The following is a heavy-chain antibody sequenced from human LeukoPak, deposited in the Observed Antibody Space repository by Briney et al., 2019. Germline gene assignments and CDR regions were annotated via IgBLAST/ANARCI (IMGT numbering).Heavy chain of an antibody. CDR3: AHSQNFPLVAGPLEY. J-gene: IGHJ4*02. D-gene: IGHD3-3*01. V-gene: IGHV2-5*02. CDR2: IYWDDDK. CDR1: GFSFSTTGVG. Sequence: SGPTLVKPTQTLTLTCSFSGFSFSTTGVGVGWIRQPPGKALDWLALIYWDDDKYYNPSMKSRLSITKDTSKNQVVLTLTNLDPLDTATYYCAHSQNFPLVAGPLEYWGQGTLVTVSS.